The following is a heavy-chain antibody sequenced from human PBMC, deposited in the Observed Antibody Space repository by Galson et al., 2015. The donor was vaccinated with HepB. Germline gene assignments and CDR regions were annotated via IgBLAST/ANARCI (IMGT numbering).Heavy chain of an antibody. CDR2: INSDGSST. CDR3: ARSRPSGGSYFFDY. V-gene: IGHV3-74*01. D-gene: IGHD3-10*01. Sequence: SLRLSCAASGFTFSSHWMHWVRQVPGKGLMWVSRINSDGSSTNYADSVKGRFTISRDNAKNTLYLEMNSLRAEDTAIYYCARSRPSGGSYFFDYWGQGTLVTVSS. J-gene: IGHJ4*02. CDR1: GFTFSSHW.